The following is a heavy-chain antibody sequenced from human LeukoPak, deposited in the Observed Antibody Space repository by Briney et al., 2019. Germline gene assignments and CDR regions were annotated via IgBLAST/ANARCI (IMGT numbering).Heavy chain of an antibody. V-gene: IGHV3-7*01. Sequence: GGSLRLSCAASGFTFSSYWMTWVRQAPGKGLEWVANIKQDGSEKYYVDSVKGRFTISRDNAKNSLYLQMNSLRAEDTAVYYCARDLSPIHDAFDIWGQGTMVTVSS. CDR2: IKQDGSEK. J-gene: IGHJ3*02. CDR1: GFTFSSYW. D-gene: IGHD3-3*02. CDR3: ARDLSPIHDAFDI.